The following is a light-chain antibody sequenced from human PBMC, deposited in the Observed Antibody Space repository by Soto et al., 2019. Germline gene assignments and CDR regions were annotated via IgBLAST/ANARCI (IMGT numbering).Light chain of an antibody. J-gene: IGLJ2*01. CDR1: SRHSSYA. CDR3: QTWGTGIHVV. CDR2: LNSDGSH. V-gene: IGLV4-69*01. Sequence: QLVLTQSPSASASLGASVKLTCTLSSRHSSYAIAWHQQQPEKGPRYLMKLNSDGSHNKGDGIPDRFSGSSSGAERYLTISSLQSEDEADYYCQTWGTGIHVVFGGGTKLTVL.